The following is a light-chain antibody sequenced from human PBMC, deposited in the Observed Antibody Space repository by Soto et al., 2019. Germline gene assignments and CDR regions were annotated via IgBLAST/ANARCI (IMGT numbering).Light chain of an antibody. CDR2: DGS. J-gene: IGLJ1*01. CDR3: SSYTSSSKRNYV. V-gene: IGLV2-14*01. Sequence: QSALTQPASVSGSPGQSITISCTGTSSDVGGYNYVSWYQQHPGKAPKLMFYDGSNCPSGVSDRFSGSHSGNTAALTSSGLQAQDAADYYCSSYTSSSKRNYVFGTGTKLTVL. CDR1: SSDVGGYNY.